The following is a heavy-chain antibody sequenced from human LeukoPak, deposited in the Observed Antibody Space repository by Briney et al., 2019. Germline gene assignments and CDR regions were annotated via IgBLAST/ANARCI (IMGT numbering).Heavy chain of an antibody. J-gene: IGHJ4*02. D-gene: IGHD1/OR15-1a*01. CDR1: GFTFSIYW. Sequence: GGSLRLSCAASGFTFSIYWMHWVRQVPGKGLVWLSRINNDGSSTNYADSVKGRFTISRDDAKSTLYLQMNSLRAEDTAVYYCARVDWNIDYWGQGTLVTVSS. V-gene: IGHV3-74*01. CDR3: ARVDWNIDY. CDR2: INNDGSST.